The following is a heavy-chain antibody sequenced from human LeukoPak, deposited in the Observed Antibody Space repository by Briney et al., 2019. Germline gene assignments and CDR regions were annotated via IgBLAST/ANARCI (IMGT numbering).Heavy chain of an antibody. CDR2: ARNRRNGYST. CDR3: ARIMRVDYGTYYFDY. Sequence: GGPLRLSCAASGFTFSDHYIDWVRQAPGKGLEWVGRARNRRNGYSTQYAASVKGRFTFSRDDSENTVYLQMNSLKTEDTAVYFCARIMRVDYGTYYFDYWGPGTLVAVSS. D-gene: IGHD4/OR15-4a*01. CDR1: GFTFSDHY. V-gene: IGHV3-72*01. J-gene: IGHJ4*02.